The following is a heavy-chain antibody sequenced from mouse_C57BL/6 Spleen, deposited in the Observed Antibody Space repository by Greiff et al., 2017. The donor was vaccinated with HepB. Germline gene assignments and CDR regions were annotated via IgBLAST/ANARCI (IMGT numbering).Heavy chain of an antibody. CDR1: GYAFSSYW. Sequence: QVQLKESGAELVKPGASVKISCKASGYAFSSYWMNWVKQRPGKGLEWIGQIYPGDGDTNYNGKFKGKATLTADKSSSTAYMQLSSLTSEDSAVYFCARYTTVREDAMDYWGQGTSVTVSS. J-gene: IGHJ4*01. D-gene: IGHD1-1*01. CDR3: ARYTTVREDAMDY. V-gene: IGHV1-80*01. CDR2: IYPGDGDT.